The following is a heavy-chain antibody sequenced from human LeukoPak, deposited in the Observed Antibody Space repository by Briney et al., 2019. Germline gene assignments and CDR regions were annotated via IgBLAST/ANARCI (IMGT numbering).Heavy chain of an antibody. CDR2: ISYDGSNK. Sequence: GGSLRLSCAASGFTFSSYGMHWVRQAPGKGLEWVAVISYDGSNKYYADSVKGRFTISRDNSKNTLYLQMNSLRAEDTAVYYCAKDRTRRDGYNTIFDYWGQGTLVTVSS. J-gene: IGHJ4*02. CDR1: GFTFSSYG. D-gene: IGHD5-24*01. CDR3: AKDRTRRDGYNTIFDY. V-gene: IGHV3-30*18.